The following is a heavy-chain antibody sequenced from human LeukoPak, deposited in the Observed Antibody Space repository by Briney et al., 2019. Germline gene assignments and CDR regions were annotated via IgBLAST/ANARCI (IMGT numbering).Heavy chain of an antibody. J-gene: IGHJ5*02. CDR1: GYTFTGYY. V-gene: IGHV1-2*06. Sequence: GASVKVSCKASGYTFTGYYMYWLRQAPGQGLEWMGRINPNSGGTDYAQNFQGRVTMTRDTSISTAYMELSRLRSDDTAVYYCARGYCSGGTCDLVENWFDPWGQGTLVTVSS. CDR3: ARGYCSGGTCDLVENWFDP. D-gene: IGHD2-15*01. CDR2: INPNSGGT.